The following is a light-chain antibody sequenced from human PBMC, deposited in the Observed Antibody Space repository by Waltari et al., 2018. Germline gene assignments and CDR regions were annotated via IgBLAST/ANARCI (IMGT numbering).Light chain of an antibody. Sequence: DIQMTQSPSSLSASVGDTVPITCRASQGISSHLNWFQQKPGKAPKLLIYGVSSLQSGVPSRFSGSGSGTEFTLTISSLQPEDFAAYYCLQHNSYPFTFGPGTKLEIK. CDR1: QGISSH. CDR2: GVS. V-gene: IGKV1-17*01. CDR3: LQHNSYPFT. J-gene: IGKJ3*01.